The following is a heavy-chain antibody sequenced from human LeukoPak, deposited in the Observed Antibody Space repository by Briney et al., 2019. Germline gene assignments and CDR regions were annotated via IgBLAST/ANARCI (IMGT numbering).Heavy chain of an antibody. CDR1: GGSISSYY. V-gene: IGHV4-59*01. Sequence: SETLSLTCTVSGGSISSYYWNWIRKPPGKGLEWIGYIYYSGTTNYNPSLKSRVTISVDTSKNQFSLKLSSVTAADTAVYYCARGEGYSSSWYPYFDYWGQGTLVTVSS. CDR3: ARGEGYSSSWYPYFDY. CDR2: IYYSGTT. D-gene: IGHD6-13*01. J-gene: IGHJ4*02.